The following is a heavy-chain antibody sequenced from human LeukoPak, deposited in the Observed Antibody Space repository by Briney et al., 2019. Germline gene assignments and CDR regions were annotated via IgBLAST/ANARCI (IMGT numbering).Heavy chain of an antibody. CDR2: ISAYNGNT. CDR3: ARGGPAAYYYYYYMDV. J-gene: IGHJ6*03. CDR1: GYTFTSYG. V-gene: IGHV1-18*01. D-gene: IGHD2-2*01. Sequence: GASVKVSFKASGYTFTSYGISWVRQAPGQGLEWMGWISAYNGNTNYAQKLQGRVTMTTDTSTSTAYMELRSLRSDDTAVYYCARGGPAAYYYYYYMDVWGKGTTVTVSS.